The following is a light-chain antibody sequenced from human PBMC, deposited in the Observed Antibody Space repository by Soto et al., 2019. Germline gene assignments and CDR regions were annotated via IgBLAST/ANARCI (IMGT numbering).Light chain of an antibody. CDR3: MQALQTPRT. V-gene: IGKV2-28*01. Sequence: DIVMTQSPLSLPVTPGEPASISCRSSQSLLHSNGYNYLDWYLQKPGQSPQLLIYLGSNRASGVPDRFSGSVSGTDFTLKISRVEAEYVGFYYCMQALQTPRTFGQGTKVEIK. CDR2: LGS. CDR1: QSLLHSNGYNY. J-gene: IGKJ1*01.